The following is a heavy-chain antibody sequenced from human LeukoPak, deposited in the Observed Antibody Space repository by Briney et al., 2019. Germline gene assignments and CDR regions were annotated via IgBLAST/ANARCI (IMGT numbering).Heavy chain of an antibody. D-gene: IGHD5-24*01. Sequence: SETLSLTCTVSGGSISSYHWSWIRQSPGKGLEWIGQIHYTGGTSYNPSLKSRLTVSLDTSKNQFSLKLSSVTAADTAVYYCARGLEMEVAAYWGQGTLVTVSS. CDR3: ARGLEMEVAAY. J-gene: IGHJ4*02. V-gene: IGHV4-59*01. CDR1: GGSISSYH. CDR2: IHYTGGT.